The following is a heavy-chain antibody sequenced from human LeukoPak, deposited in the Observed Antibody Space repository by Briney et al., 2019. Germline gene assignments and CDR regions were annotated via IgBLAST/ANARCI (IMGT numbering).Heavy chain of an antibody. V-gene: IGHV3-30-3*01. D-gene: IGHD3-10*01. CDR2: ISYDGSNN. CDR3: VRGGDVDGSGSYSSPYYSGLDV. CDR1: GFTFSSYP. Sequence: PGGSLRLSCAASGFTFSSYPMHWVRQAPGKGLEWVTFISYDGSNNYYADSLRGRFTISRDNSRNTLYLQMNSLRADDTDVYYCVRGGDVDGSGSYSSPYYSGLDVWGQGTTVTVSS. J-gene: IGHJ6*02.